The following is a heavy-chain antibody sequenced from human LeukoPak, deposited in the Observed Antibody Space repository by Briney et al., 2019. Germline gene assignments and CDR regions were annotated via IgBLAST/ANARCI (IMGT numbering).Heavy chain of an antibody. Sequence: PGGSLRLSCAASGFTSSSYWMHWVRQAPGKGLVWVSRINSDGSSTSYADSVKGRFTISRDNAKNTLYLQMNSLRAEDTAVYYCVRERWLPNDAFDIWGQGTMVTVSS. J-gene: IGHJ3*02. D-gene: IGHD5-24*01. V-gene: IGHV3-74*01. CDR3: VRERWLPNDAFDI. CDR2: INSDGSST. CDR1: GFTSSSYW.